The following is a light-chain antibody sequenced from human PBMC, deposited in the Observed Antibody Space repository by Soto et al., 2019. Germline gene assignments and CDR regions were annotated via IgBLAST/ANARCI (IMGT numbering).Light chain of an antibody. CDR1: QSVSSN. V-gene: IGKV3-15*01. J-gene: IGKJ1*01. CDR2: GAS. Sequence: IVMTQSPATLSVSPGERATLSCRASQSVSSNLAWYQQKPGQAPRVLIYGASTRATGIPDRFSGSGSGTEFTLTISSLQSEDYAVYYSQHYNNWPPKTFGQGTKVEIK. CDR3: QHYNNWPPKT.